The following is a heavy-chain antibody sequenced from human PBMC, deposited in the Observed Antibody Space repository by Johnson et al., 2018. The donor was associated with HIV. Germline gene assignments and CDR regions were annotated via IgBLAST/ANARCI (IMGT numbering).Heavy chain of an antibody. Sequence: VQLVESGGGLVQPGGSLRLSCAASGFTFSDYYMSWVRQAPGKGLEWVSAISGSGGSTYYADSVKGRFTISRDNSKNSLYLQMNRLRAEDTALYYCAAYYDSSGYPRFGDAFDIWGQGTMVTVS. D-gene: IGHD3-22*01. J-gene: IGHJ3*02. CDR2: ISGSGGST. V-gene: IGHV3-23*04. CDR3: AAYYDSSGYPRFGDAFDI. CDR1: GFTFSDYY.